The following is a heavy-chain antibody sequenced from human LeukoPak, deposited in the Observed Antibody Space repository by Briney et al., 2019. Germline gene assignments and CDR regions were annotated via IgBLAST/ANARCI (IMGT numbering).Heavy chain of an antibody. J-gene: IGHJ4*02. CDR2: SYSAGAT. V-gene: IGHV3-53*01. Sequence: GGSLRLSCAASGFTVSSNLMTWVRQSPGRGLEWLSSSYSAGATYYADSVKGRFTISRDHSNNSVSLQMANLRVEDTAIYYCARGASRISWPGIDYWGQGTLVTVTS. CDR1: GFTVSSNL. CDR3: ARGASRISWPGIDY. D-gene: IGHD3-3*02.